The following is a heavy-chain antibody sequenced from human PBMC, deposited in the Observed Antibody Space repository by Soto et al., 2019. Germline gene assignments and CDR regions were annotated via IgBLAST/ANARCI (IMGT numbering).Heavy chain of an antibody. V-gene: IGHV3-23*01. CDR1: GFTFSDYA. J-gene: IGHJ6*02. CDR2: LDGAGGST. CDR3: AAPRDEYGSGVSWFTYGMDI. Sequence: XGSLRLSCLASGFTFSDYAMTWVRHVPGRGLDWVASLDGAGGSTYYADSVRGRFTISRDNSQNTLFLQMKRLTVDDTAIYYCAAPRDEYGSGVSWFTYGMDIWGQGPTVTVSS. D-gene: IGHD3-10*01.